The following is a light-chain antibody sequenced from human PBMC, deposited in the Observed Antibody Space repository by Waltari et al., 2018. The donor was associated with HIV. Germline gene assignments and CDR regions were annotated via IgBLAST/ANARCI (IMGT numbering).Light chain of an antibody. V-gene: IGLV2-14*03. J-gene: IGLJ2*01. CDR3: SSFTSDATVL. CDR2: QIN. Sequence: QSALTQPASVSGSPGQAVNISCTGTSSDVGGYKYVSWYQQHPGKVPKFLIFQINNRASGVSMRFSGSKAGNTATLTISGLQAEDEADYYCSSFTSDATVLFGGGTKLTV. CDR1: SSDVGGYKY.